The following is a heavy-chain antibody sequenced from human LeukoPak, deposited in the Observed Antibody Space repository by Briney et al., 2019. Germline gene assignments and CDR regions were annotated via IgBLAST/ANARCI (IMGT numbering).Heavy chain of an antibody. Sequence: SVTVSRKASGCTFSIYANSWVRQPPGPGLEWMGGIIPIFGTANYPHKFQGRVTLTTDGSTSTAYMELSSLRSEDTAVYYCARAQLERRAVYFDYWGQGTLVTVSS. J-gene: IGHJ4*02. CDR1: GCTFSIYA. CDR3: ARAQLERRAVYFDY. V-gene: IGHV1-69*05. CDR2: IIPIFGTA. D-gene: IGHD1-1*01.